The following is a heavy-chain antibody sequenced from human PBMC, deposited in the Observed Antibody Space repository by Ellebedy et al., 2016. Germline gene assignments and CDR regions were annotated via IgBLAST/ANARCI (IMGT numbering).Heavy chain of an antibody. D-gene: IGHD6-19*01. CDR1: GGSISSYY. V-gene: IGHV4-59*08. CDR3: ARQDSSGWYYFDY. CDR2: IYYSGST. Sequence: SETLSLTXTVSGGSISSYYWSWIRQPPGKGLEWIGYIYYSGSTNYNPSLKSRVTISVDTSKNQFSLKLSSVTAADTAVYYCARQDSSGWYYFDYWGQGTLVTVSS. J-gene: IGHJ4*02.